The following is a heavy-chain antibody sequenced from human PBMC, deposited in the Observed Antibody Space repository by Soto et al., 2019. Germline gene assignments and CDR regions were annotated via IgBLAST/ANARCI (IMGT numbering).Heavy chain of an antibody. CDR1: GFTFSSYS. J-gene: IGHJ4*02. CDR2: IRNKANSYTT. D-gene: IGHD5-18*01. V-gene: IGHV3-72*01. CDR3: ARSFGYGGIDY. Sequence: PGGSLRLSCAASGFTFSSYSMNWVRQAPEKGLEWIGRIRNKANSYTTEYAASVKGRFTISRDDSKNSLYLQMNSLKTEDTAVYYCARSFGYGGIDYWGQGTLVTVSS.